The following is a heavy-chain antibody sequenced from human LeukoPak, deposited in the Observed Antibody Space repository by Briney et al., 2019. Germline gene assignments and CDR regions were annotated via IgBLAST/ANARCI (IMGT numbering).Heavy chain of an antibody. CDR1: GYTFTSYG. CDR3: ARDFPDIVVVPADDAFDI. J-gene: IGHJ3*02. Sequence: GASVKVSCKASGYTFTSYGISWVRQAPGQGLEWMGWISAYNGNTTYAQKLQGRVTMTTDTSTSTAYMELRSLRSDDTAVYYCARDFPDIVVVPADDAFDIWGQGTMVTVSS. V-gene: IGHV1-18*01. D-gene: IGHD2-2*01. CDR2: ISAYNGNT.